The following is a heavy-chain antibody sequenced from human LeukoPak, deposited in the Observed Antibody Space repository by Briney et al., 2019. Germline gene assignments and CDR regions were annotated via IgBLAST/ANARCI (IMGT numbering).Heavy chain of an antibody. CDR3: VKPYYFSSGSLH. CDR1: GFTVSTDY. D-gene: IGHD3-10*01. CDR2: IEQDGSET. J-gene: IGHJ4*02. Sequence: GGSLRLSCAVSGFTVSTDYMSWVRQAPGKGLEWVATIEQDGSETYYMDSVKGRFIISRDNAKNSVHLQMNSLRAEDTAVYYCVKPYYFSSGSLHWGQGTLVTVSS. V-gene: IGHV3-7*01.